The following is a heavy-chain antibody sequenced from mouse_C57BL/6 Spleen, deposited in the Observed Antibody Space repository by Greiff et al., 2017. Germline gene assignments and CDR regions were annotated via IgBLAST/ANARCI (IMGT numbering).Heavy chain of an antibody. CDR1: GYTFTSYW. CDR3: ARGNYGSRDYAMDY. CDR2: IDPSDSET. D-gene: IGHD1-1*01. J-gene: IGHJ4*01. V-gene: IGHV1-52*01. Sequence: QVQLQQPGAELVRPGSSVKLSCKASGYTFTSYWMHWVKQRPIQGLEWIGNIDPSDSETHYNQKFKDKATLTVDKSSSTAYMQLSSLTSEDSAVYYCARGNYGSRDYAMDYWVKEPQSPSPQ.